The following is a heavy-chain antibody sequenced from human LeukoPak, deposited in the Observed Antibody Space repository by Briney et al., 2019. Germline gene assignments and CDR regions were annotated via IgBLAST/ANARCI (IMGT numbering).Heavy chain of an antibody. Sequence: ASVKVSCKASGYTFTGYYMHWVRQAPGQGLEWMGRINPNSGGTNYAQKFQGRVTMTRDTSISTAYMELSRLRSDDTAVYYCARPALSYCSDGSCYGGGAFDIWGQGTMVTVSS. J-gene: IGHJ3*02. V-gene: IGHV1-2*06. CDR1: GYTFTGYY. D-gene: IGHD2-15*01. CDR2: INPNSGGT. CDR3: ARPALSYCSDGSCYGGGAFDI.